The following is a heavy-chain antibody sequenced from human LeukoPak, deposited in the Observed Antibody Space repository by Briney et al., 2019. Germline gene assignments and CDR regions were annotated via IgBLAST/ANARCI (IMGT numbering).Heavy chain of an antibody. CDR2: INPRYGST. CDR3: AREEARDGSTGYYFDY. J-gene: IGHJ4*01. V-gene: IGHV1-46*01. Sequence: ASVKVSCKASGYTFSNYHIHWVRQAPGQGIEWMGIINPRYGSTTYAQNFQGRVTMTRDMSTSRVYMELSSLRSEDTAVYYCAREEARDGSTGYYFDYWGQEPCSPSPQ. CDR1: GYTFSNYH. D-gene: IGHD5-24*01.